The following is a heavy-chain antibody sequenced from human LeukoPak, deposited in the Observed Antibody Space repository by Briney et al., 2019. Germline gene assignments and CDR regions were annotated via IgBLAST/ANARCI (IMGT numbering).Heavy chain of an antibody. D-gene: IGHD5-24*01. CDR2: ISWNSGSV. V-gene: IGHV3-9*01. CDR1: VFTFDDYA. J-gene: IGHJ4*02. CDR3: AKDGWLKFLSYFDY. Sequence: GRSLRLSCAASVFTFDDYAMHWVPEAPGKGLEWGSGISWNSGSVGYADSVKGRFNISRDNAKNSLYLQMNSLRSEDTALYFCAKDGWLKFLSYFDYWGEGTLLTVSS.